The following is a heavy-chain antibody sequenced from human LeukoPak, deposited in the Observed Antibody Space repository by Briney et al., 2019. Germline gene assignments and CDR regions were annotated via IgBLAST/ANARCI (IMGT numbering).Heavy chain of an antibody. J-gene: IGHJ4*02. V-gene: IGHV3-7*01. CDR1: GFTFNYYW. CDR2: IQQDGSEK. Sequence: PGGSLRLSCAASGFTFNYYWLTWVRQAPGKGLEWVANIQQDGSEKYYVDSVKGRFIISRDNAKNSLYLQMNSLRAEDTAVYYCARVRKLRTRGVMDPLDDWGQGTLVTVSS. CDR3: ARVRKLRTRGVMDPLDD. D-gene: IGHD3-10*01.